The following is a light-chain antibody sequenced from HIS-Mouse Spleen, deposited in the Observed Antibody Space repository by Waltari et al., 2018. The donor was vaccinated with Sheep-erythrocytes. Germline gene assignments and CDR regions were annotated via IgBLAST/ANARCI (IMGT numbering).Light chain of an antibody. CDR2: DAS. J-gene: IGKJ2*01. CDR3: QQRSNWYT. V-gene: IGKV3-11*01. CDR1: QSVSSS. Sequence: EIVLTQSPATLSLSPGERATLSCRASQSVSSSLAWYQQKPGKAPRLLIYDASNRATGIPARFSGSGSGTDFTLTISSLEPEDFAVYYCQQRSNWYTFGQGTKLEIK.